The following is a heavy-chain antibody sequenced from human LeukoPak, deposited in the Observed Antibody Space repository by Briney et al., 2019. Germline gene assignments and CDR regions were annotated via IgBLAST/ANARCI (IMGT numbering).Heavy chain of an antibody. CDR2: ISGSGSTI. CDR1: GFTFCSYG. D-gene: IGHD3-22*01. CDR3: ARDLSYDSSSLDY. J-gene: IGHJ4*02. Sequence: GGTLRLSCAASGFTFCSYGLNWGRQAPGKGLEWGSVISGSGSTIYYADSVKGRFTISRDNAKNSLYLQMNSLRAEDTAVYYCARDLSYDSSSLDYWGQGTLVTVSS. V-gene: IGHV3-48*04.